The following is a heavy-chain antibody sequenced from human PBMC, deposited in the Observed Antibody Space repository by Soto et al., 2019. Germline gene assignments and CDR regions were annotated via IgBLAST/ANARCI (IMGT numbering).Heavy chain of an antibody. CDR2: ICYSGNT. Sequence: SETLSLTCTVSGGSISSGDYYWSWIRQPPGKGLEWIGYICYSGNTSYNPSLRSRVTISVDKSKNQFSLKLSSVTAADTAVYYCARVYSGSYSDYWGQGTLVTVSS. J-gene: IGHJ4*02. D-gene: IGHD1-26*01. CDR3: ARVYSGSYSDY. CDR1: GGSISSGDYY. V-gene: IGHV4-61*08.